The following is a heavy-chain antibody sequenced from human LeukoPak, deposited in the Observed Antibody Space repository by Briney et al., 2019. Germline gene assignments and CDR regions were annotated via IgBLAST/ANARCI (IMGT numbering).Heavy chain of an antibody. CDR2: ISGSGGST. J-gene: IGHJ4*02. D-gene: IGHD5-24*01. V-gene: IGHV3-23*01. CDR1: GIVFSNTA. CDR3: AKDLGEMATLFDY. Sequence: GGSLRLSCAASGIVFSNTAMSWVRQAPGKGLEWVSAISGSGGSTYYADSVKGRFTISRDNSKNTLCLQMNSLRAEDTAVYYCAKDLGEMATLFDYWGQGTLVTVSS.